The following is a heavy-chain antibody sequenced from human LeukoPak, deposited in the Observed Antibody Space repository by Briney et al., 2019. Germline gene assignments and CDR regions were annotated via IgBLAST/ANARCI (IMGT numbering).Heavy chain of an antibody. CDR2: IKSKTDGGTT. CDR1: GFTFSNAW. V-gene: IGHV3-15*01. D-gene: IGHD4-17*01. CDR3: AKALMTTVTDFDY. Sequence: TGGSLRLSCAASGFTFSNAWMSWVRQAPGKGLEWVGRIKSKTDGGTTDYAAPVKGRFTISRDDSKNTLYLQMNSLRDEDTAVYYCAKALMTTVTDFDYWSQGTLVSVSS. J-gene: IGHJ4*02.